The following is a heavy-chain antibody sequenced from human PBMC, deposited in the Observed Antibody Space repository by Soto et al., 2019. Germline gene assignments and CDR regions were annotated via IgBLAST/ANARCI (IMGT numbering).Heavy chain of an antibody. CDR1: VFSMIIINL. CDR3: PTFCYGSGTLPVYGMDL. D-gene: IGHD3-10*01. CDR2: IYHSGST. Sequence: SEAQSLTCCFSVFSMIIINLCSWFRQPPGKLLEFIGEIYHSGSTNYNPSLKILVTIAVDKSKNQSSLKLSPVTAADTDVYYCPTFCYGSGTLPVYGMDLWGQGTTVKVS. J-gene: IGHJ6*02. V-gene: IGHV4-4*02.